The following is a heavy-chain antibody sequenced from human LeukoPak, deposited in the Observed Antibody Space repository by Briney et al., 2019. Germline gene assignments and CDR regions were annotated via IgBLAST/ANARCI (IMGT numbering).Heavy chain of an antibody. V-gene: IGHV5-51*01. J-gene: IGHJ4*02. CDR1: GYDFTNYW. Sequence: GESLKISCKGSGYDFTNYWIGWVRQMPGQGLEWMGIIHPGDSDTRYSPSFQGQVTISADKSISTAYLQWSSLKASDTAMYYCARHSLVVPAAWSDYWGQGTLVTVSS. CDR2: IHPGDSDT. CDR3: ARHSLVVPAAWSDY. D-gene: IGHD2-2*01.